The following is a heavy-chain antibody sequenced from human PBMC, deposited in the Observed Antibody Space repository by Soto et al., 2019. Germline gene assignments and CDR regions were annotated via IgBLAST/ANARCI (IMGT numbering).Heavy chain of an antibody. J-gene: IGHJ6*03. Sequence: CGCYEGNVICFYWRRIRQKPGDWLEWIVEINHSGGTNYNPSLKSLVAISVDTSKNQFSLKLSSVTAADTAVYYCARGRRYCTNGVCYYGFHPMGPPDYVMDFWVKGSSVTGFS. CDR3: ARGRRYCTNGVCYYGFHPMGPPDYVMDF. CDR1: EGNVICFY. CDR2: INHSGGT. V-gene: IGHV4-34*01. D-gene: IGHD2-8*01.